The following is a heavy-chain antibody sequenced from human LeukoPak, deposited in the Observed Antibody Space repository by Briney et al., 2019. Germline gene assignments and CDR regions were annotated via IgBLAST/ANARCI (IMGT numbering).Heavy chain of an antibody. CDR3: ARPLRLDY. CDR1: GGSISSYY. CDR2: IYTSGST. V-gene: IGHV4-4*07. Sequence: SETLSLTCTVSGGSISSYYWSWSRQPAGKGLESIGRIYTSGSTNYNPSLKSRVSMSVDTSKNQFSLKLSSVTAAGTAVYYCARPLRLDYWGQGTLVTVSS. J-gene: IGHJ4*02. D-gene: IGHD5-12*01.